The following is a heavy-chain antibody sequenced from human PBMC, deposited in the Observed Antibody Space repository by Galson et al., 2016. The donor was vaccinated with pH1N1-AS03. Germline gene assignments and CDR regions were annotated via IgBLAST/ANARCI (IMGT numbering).Heavy chain of an antibody. J-gene: IGHJ6*02. D-gene: IGHD4-17*01. V-gene: IGHV1-18*04. Sequence: SVKVSCKASGYNLATYGVSWVRQAPGRGPEWMGWIRIHRRDDIHYAQNFRDRATMTMDTSTNIAYLELRALRSDDTAIYYCARQDYDDYYFNGMDVWGQGTTVIVSS. CDR3: ARQDYDDYYFNGMDV. CDR1: GYNLATYG. CDR2: IRIHRRDDI.